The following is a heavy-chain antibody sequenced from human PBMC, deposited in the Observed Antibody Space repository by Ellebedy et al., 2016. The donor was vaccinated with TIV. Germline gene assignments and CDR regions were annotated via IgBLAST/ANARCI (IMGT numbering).Heavy chain of an antibody. CDR2: INGDGTST. Sequence: PGGSLRLSCAASGFTFSGYWMHWVRQAPGKGLVWVSRINGDGTSTAYADSVKGRFTISRDNAKNTLSLQMNSLRAEDTAIYFCARDPVGVGPAFDVWGQGTMVTVSS. D-gene: IGHD4-23*01. CDR1: GFTFSGYW. J-gene: IGHJ3*01. CDR3: ARDPVGVGPAFDV. V-gene: IGHV3-74*01.